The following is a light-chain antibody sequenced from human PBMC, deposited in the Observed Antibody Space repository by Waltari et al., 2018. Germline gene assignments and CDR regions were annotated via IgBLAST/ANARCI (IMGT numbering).Light chain of an antibody. J-gene: IGKJ4*01. CDR2: DAS. CDR3: QQRSNGLT. CDR1: LSVSTY. V-gene: IGKV3-11*01. Sequence: ETVLTQSPDILSLSPGERATLSCRASLSVSTYLAWYQQKPGQAPRLLVSDASNRATGIPARFSGSGSGTDFTLTISSLEPEDFAVYYCQQRSNGLTFGGGTKVEIK.